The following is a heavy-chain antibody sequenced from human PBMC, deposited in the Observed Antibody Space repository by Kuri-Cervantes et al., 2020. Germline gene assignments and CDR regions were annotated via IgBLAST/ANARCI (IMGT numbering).Heavy chain of an antibody. D-gene: IGHD6-6*01. CDR3: ARDSIAVRPGWFDP. Sequence: GESLKISCAASGFTFSSYAMHWVRQAPGKGLEWVAVISYDGSNKYYADSVKGRFTISRDNSKNTLYLQMNSLRAEETDVYYCARDSIAVRPGWFDPWGQGTLVTVSS. V-gene: IGHV3-30-3*01. CDR2: ISYDGSNK. CDR1: GFTFSSYA. J-gene: IGHJ5*02.